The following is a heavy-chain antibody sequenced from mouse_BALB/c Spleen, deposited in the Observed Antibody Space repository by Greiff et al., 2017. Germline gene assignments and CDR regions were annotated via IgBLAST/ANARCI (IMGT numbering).Heavy chain of an antibody. CDR3: ARAYGYDEGTWFAY. J-gene: IGHJ3*01. Sequence: VKLVESGPGLVAPSQSLSITCTVSGFSLTSYGVHWVRQPPGKGLEWLGVIWAGGSTNYNSALMSRLSISKDNSKSQVFLKRNSLQTDDTAMYYCARAYGYDEGTWFAYWGQGTLVTVSA. CDR2: IWAGGST. CDR1: GFSLTSYG. D-gene: IGHD2-2*01. V-gene: IGHV2-9*02.